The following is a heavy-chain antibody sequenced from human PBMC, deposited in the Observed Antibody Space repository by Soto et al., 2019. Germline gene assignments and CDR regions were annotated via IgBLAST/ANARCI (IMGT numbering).Heavy chain of an antibody. CDR2: INPVFGPA. D-gene: IGHD6-19*01. V-gene: IGHV1-69*06. CDR1: GGSFSNYG. CDR3: ARGGWAGYSSEGGFDL. J-gene: IGHJ4*02. Sequence: QVQLVQSGAEVKKPGSSVRVSCKTSGGSFSNYGISWVRQAPGQGLEWMGEINPVFGPANYARKFQGRLTITSDRSTSTAYMDLTSLTSEDTAVYYCARGGWAGYSSEGGFDLWGQGTLITVSS.